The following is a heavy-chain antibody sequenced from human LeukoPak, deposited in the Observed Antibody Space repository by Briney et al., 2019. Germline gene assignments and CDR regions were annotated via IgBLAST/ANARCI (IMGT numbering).Heavy chain of an antibody. CDR1: GFTINQHA. V-gene: IGHV3-7*01. CDR2: IRPDGSAV. Sequence: PGGSLRLSCIASGFTINQHAMSWVRQAPVKGLEWVASIRPDGSAVFYVDSVKGRFTFSRDNAKNSLDLQMNSLRAEDTAVYYCARVGERDKFALIEGRFDPWGQGTLVTVSS. CDR3: ARVGERDKFALIEGRFDP. J-gene: IGHJ5*02. D-gene: IGHD2-21*01.